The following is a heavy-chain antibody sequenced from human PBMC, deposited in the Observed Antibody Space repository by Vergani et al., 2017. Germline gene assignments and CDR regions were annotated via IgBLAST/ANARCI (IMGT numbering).Heavy chain of an antibody. CDR2: ISWDGGST. CDR3: AKYMGEMATITGVYYYYYMDV. Sequence: EVQLVESGGVVVQPGGSLRLSCAASGFTFDDYAMHWVRQAPGKGLEWVSLISWDGGSTYYADSVKGRFTISRDNSKNSLYLQMNSLRAEDTALYYCAKYMGEMATITGVYYYYYMDVWGKGTTVTVSS. CDR1: GFTFDDYA. J-gene: IGHJ6*03. D-gene: IGHD5-24*01. V-gene: IGHV3-43D*04.